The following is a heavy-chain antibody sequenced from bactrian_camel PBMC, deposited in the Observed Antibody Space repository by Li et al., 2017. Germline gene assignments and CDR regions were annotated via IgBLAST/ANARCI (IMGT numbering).Heavy chain of an antibody. CDR1: GYSYDSYC. Sequence: HVQLVESGGGSVQAGGSLRLSCTRFGYSYDSYCMAWFRQAPGKEREEIANIDRDGGTNYAYSVAGRFTISKDNVNNTLLLQINSLEPEDTAMYYCAADRPWRRCSPMRTDLAFWGQGTQVTVS. J-gene: IGHJ6*01. V-gene: IGHV3S63*01. CDR2: NIDRDGGT. CDR3: AADRPWRRCSPMRTDLAF. D-gene: IGHD1*01.